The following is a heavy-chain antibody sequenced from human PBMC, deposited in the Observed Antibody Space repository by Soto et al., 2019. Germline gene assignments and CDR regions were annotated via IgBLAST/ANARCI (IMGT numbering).Heavy chain of an antibody. CDR2: IGSVGGDT. Sequence: GSLRLSCAASGFTFRNFAMTWVRQAPGKRLEWVSTIGSVGGDTYYADSVKGRFTIYRDDSKNTLGLQMNSLRAEDTAIYFCAKDMVNANSVWDPFGIWGQGTMVTVSS. J-gene: IGHJ3*02. CDR3: AKDMVNANSVWDPFGI. CDR1: GFTFRNFA. D-gene: IGHD2-8*01. V-gene: IGHV3-23*01.